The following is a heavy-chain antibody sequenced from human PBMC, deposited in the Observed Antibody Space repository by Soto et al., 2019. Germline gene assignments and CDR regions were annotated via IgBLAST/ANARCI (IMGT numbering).Heavy chain of an antibody. CDR1: GFTFSSYG. Sequence: QVQLVESGGGVVQPGRSLRLSCAASGFTFSSYGMHWVRQAPGKGLEWVALISYDGSNKYYADSVKGRFTISRDNSKNKLNLQMNSLRAEDTAVYYCAKETSGYSSSWSYYYGMDVWGQGTTVTVSS. J-gene: IGHJ6*02. CDR2: ISYDGSNK. CDR3: AKETSGYSSSWSYYYGMDV. V-gene: IGHV3-30*18. D-gene: IGHD6-13*01.